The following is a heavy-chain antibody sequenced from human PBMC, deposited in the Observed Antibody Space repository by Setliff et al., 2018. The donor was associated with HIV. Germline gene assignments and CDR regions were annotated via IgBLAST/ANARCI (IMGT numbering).Heavy chain of an antibody. D-gene: IGHD3-16*01. CDR3: ARGTLYYDYVWGTPFPFDY. Sequence: SETLSLTCTVSGGSISSHFCSWIRQPPGKGLEWIGSIYYSGSTNYNPSLKSRVTISVVTSKNQCSLKLSSVTAADTAVYYCARGTLYYDYVWGTPFPFDYWGQGTLVTVSS. J-gene: IGHJ4*02. CDR2: IYYSGST. CDR1: GGSISSHF. V-gene: IGHV4-59*11.